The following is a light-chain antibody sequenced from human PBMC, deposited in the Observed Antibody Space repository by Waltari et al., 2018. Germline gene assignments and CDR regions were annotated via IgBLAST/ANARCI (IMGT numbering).Light chain of an antibody. J-gene: IGLJ3*02. CDR2: NNN. V-gene: IGLV1-44*01. Sequence: QSVLTQPPSASGAPGQRVTISCSASSSTVGGNPVSWYQQLPGTAPKLLIRNNNSRASWVPNRFSGSKSGTSASLAISVLQSEDEAYYYCASWDDTLNGPVFGGGTKLTVL. CDR1: SSTVGGNP. CDR3: ASWDDTLNGPV.